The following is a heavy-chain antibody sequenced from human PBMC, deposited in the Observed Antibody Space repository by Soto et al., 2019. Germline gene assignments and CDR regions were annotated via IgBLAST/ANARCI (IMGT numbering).Heavy chain of an antibody. D-gene: IGHD5-12*01. J-gene: IGHJ3*02. CDR1: GYTVDNYA. CDR2: IHAGTGYT. CDR3: ARVQYSGYDFKLAFDI. V-gene: IGHV1-3*01. Sequence: QVQLVQSGAQVKKPGASVKVSCKASGYTVDNYALHWVRQAPGRRLEWMGWIHAGTGYTKYSQSFQGRVTITWDTSASTVHMDLSSLRSADTAVYYCARVQYSGYDFKLAFDIWGQGTMVTVSS.